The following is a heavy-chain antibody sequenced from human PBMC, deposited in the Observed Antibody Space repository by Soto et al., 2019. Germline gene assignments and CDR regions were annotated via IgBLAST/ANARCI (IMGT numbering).Heavy chain of an antibody. CDR2: IYPGDSDT. J-gene: IGHJ5*02. V-gene: IGHV5-51*01. Sequence: GESLKISCKGSGYSFTSYWIGWVRQMPGKGLEWMGIIYPGDSDTRYSPSFQGQVTISADKSISTAYLQWSSLKASDTAMYYCARLRRGPGGVGNWFDPWGQGTLVTVS. D-gene: IGHD3-16*01. CDR3: ARLRRGPGGVGNWFDP. CDR1: GYSFTSYW.